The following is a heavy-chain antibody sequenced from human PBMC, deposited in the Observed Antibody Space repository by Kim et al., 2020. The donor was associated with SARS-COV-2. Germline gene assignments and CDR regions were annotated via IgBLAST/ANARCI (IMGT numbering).Heavy chain of an antibody. CDR1: GFTFSSYS. V-gene: IGHV3-48*01. CDR2: ISSGSDSI. D-gene: IGHD4-17*01. CDR3: ARDRDDYGDPRHYSAMDV. Sequence: GGSLRLSCSASGFTFSSYSISGVRQAPGKGLEWISFISSGSDSIYYADSVKGRFTISRDNAKNSLYLQMNSLRAEDTSVYYCARDRDDYGDPRHYSAMDV. J-gene: IGHJ6*01.